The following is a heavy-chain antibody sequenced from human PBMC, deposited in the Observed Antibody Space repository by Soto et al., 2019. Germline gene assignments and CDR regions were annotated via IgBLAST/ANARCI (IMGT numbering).Heavy chain of an antibody. D-gene: IGHD1-26*01. CDR3: ARVEWELYGFDP. Sequence: SETLSLTCTVSGGSISSGGYYWSWIRQHPGKGLEWIGYIYYSGSTNYNPSLKSRVTISVDTSKNQFSLKLSSVTAADTAAYYCARVEWELYGFDPWGQGTLVTVSS. J-gene: IGHJ5*02. CDR1: GGSISSGGYY. V-gene: IGHV4-61*08. CDR2: IYYSGST.